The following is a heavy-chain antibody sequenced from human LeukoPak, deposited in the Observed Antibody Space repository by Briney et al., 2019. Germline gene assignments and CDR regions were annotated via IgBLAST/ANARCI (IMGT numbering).Heavy chain of an antibody. J-gene: IGHJ4*02. V-gene: IGHV3-23*01. D-gene: IGHD5-12*01. CDR3: AKEIFSGLLYIDY. Sequence: GGSQRLSCAASGFTFSSSSISWVRQAPGKGLEWVSAITDAVGSTHHADSVKGRFTISSDNSKNTVYLQMNSLRPEDMAVYYCAKEIFSGLLYIDYWGQGTLVTVSS. CDR2: ITDAVGST. CDR1: GFTFSSSS.